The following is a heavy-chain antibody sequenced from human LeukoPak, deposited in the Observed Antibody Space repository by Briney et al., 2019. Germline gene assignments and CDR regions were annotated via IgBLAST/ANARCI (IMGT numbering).Heavy chain of an antibody. CDR2: INPNSGGT. Sequence: GASVKVSCKASGYTFTGYYMHWVRQAPGQGLEWMGWINPNSGGTNYAQKFQGRVTMTRDTSISTAYMELSRLRSDDTAVYYCARDMTAYYDFWSGYLLDYWGQGTLVTVSS. V-gene: IGHV1-2*02. CDR1: GYTFTGYY. CDR3: ARDMTAYYDFWSGYLLDY. J-gene: IGHJ4*02. D-gene: IGHD3-3*01.